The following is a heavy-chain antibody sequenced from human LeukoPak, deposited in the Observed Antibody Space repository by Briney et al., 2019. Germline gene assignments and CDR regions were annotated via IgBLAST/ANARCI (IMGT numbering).Heavy chain of an antibody. D-gene: IGHD6-19*01. J-gene: IGHJ4*02. V-gene: IGHV3-15*07. Sequence: PGGSLRLSCAASEFTFSSYSMNWVRRAPGMGLEWVGRIKRKSDGETTDYAAPVKGRFTISRDDSKNTLFLQMNNLKTEDTAMYYCTADTPSSSAQAFDYWGQGTLVTVSS. CDR2: IKRKSDGETT. CDR3: TADTPSSSAQAFDY. CDR1: EFTFSSYS.